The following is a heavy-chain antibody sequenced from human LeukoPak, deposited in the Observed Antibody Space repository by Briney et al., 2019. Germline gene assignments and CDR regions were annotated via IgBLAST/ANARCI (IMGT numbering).Heavy chain of an antibody. CDR1: GGSISTYY. Sequence: SETLSLTCTVSGGSISTYYWSWIRQPPGKGLEWIGYIPYSGSTNYNPSLKSRVTISVDTSKSHFSLKLSSVTAADTAVYYCATYGGNSVGNWFDPWGQGTLVTVSS. CDR3: ATYGGNSVGNWFDP. V-gene: IGHV4-59*01. D-gene: IGHD4-23*01. J-gene: IGHJ5*02. CDR2: IPYSGST.